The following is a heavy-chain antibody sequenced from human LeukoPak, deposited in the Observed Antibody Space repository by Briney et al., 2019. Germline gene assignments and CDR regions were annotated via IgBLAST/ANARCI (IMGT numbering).Heavy chain of an antibody. CDR3: ARHELPGMSISAGLDY. V-gene: IGHV4-39*01. J-gene: IGHJ4*02. D-gene: IGHD6-13*01. CDR2: IYYSGNT. CDR1: GDSISSSGHF. Sequence: PSETLSLTCAVSGDSISSSGHFWGWIRQPPGKGLEWIGSIYYSGNTYYSPSLKSRVTISVDTSKNQLSLELNFVTAADTAFYYCARHELPGMSISAGLDYWGQGTLVTVSS.